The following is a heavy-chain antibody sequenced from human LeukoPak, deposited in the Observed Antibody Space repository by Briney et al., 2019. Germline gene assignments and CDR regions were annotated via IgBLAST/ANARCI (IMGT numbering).Heavy chain of an antibody. Sequence: GGSLRLSCAASGFTFSSYGMHWVRQAPGKGLEWVAFIRYDGSNKYYAESVKGRFTISRDNSKNTLYLQMNSLRAEDTAVYYCARDYGGSSPFDYWGQGTLVTVSS. V-gene: IGHV3-30*02. J-gene: IGHJ4*02. CDR2: IRYDGSNK. CDR1: GFTFSSYG. D-gene: IGHD4-23*01. CDR3: ARDYGGSSPFDY.